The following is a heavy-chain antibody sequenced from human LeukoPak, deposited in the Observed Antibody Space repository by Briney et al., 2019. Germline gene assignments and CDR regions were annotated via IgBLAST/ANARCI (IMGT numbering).Heavy chain of an antibody. CDR1: GFTFDDYA. CDR2: ISWNSGSI. Sequence: PGRSLRLSCAASGFTFDDYAMHWVRQAPGKGLEWVSGISWNSGSIGYADSVKGRFTISRDNAKNSLYLQMNGLRAEDTALYYCAKDSSGSYLGWFDPWGQGTLVTVSS. J-gene: IGHJ5*02. D-gene: IGHD1-26*01. CDR3: AKDSSGSYLGWFDP. V-gene: IGHV3-9*01.